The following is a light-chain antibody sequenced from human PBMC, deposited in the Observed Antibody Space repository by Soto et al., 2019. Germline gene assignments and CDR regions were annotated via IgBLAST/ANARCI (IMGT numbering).Light chain of an antibody. J-gene: IGKJ1*01. V-gene: IGKV3-15*01. Sequence: EIVMTQSPATLSVSPGERATLSCRASQSVSSNLAWYQQKPGQAPRLLIYGASTRATGIPARFSGSGSGTEFTLTISSLQSEDFALYYCHQYNNSPPWTFGQGTTVQIK. CDR3: HQYNNSPPWT. CDR1: QSVSSN. CDR2: GAS.